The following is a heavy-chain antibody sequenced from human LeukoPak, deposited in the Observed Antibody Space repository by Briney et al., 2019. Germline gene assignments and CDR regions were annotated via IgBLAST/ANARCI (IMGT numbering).Heavy chain of an antibody. Sequence: GGSLRLSCAASGFTFSSYAMHWVRQAPGKGLEWVAVISYDGSNKYYAGSVKGRFTISRDNSKNTLYLQMNSLRAEDTAVYYCARVDFQHWGQGTLVTVSS. CDR2: ISYDGSNK. CDR3: ARVDFQH. CDR1: GFTFSSYA. V-gene: IGHV3-30*04. J-gene: IGHJ1*01.